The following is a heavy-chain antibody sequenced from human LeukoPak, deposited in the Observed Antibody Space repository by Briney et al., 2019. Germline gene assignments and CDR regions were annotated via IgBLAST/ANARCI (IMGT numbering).Heavy chain of an antibody. CDR1: GYTFSSYG. CDR3: ASPMGSSGWYRY. J-gene: IGHJ4*02. V-gene: IGHV1-18*04. Sequence: ASVKLSCKASGYTFSSYGISWGRQAPGHRLEWLGGISAYNGNTNYAQKLQGRVTMTTDTSTSTAYMELRSLRSDDTAVYYCASPMGSSGWYRYWGQGTLLTVSS. D-gene: IGHD6-19*01. CDR2: ISAYNGNT.